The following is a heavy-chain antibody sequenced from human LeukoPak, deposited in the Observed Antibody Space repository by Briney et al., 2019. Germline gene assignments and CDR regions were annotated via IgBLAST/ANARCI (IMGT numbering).Heavy chain of an antibody. V-gene: IGHV3-64D*06. CDR2: ISSNGGST. CDR1: GFTFSSYA. CDR3: VKLDDYDILTGLVFDP. D-gene: IGHD3-9*01. Sequence: GGSLRLSCSASGFTFSSYAMHWVRQAPGKGLEYVSAISSNGGSTYYADSVKGRFTISRDNSKNTLYLQMSSLRAEDTAVYYCVKLDDYDILTGLVFDPWGQGTLVTVSS. J-gene: IGHJ5*02.